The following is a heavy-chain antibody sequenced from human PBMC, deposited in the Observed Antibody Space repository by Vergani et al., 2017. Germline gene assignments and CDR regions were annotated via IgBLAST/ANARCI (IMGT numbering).Heavy chain of an antibody. CDR2: IFYSGST. J-gene: IGHJ3*02. Sequence: QVRLQESGPGLVKPSQTLSLTCTVSGGSFSSDGYYWSWIRQHPGKGLEWIGYIFYSGSTYYNPALQSRVTISIDMFKNQFSLKLSSVTVADTAVYYCAGGYDHSGFGAFDIWGQGTMVTVSS. D-gene: IGHD3-22*01. CDR3: AGGYDHSGFGAFDI. CDR1: GGSFSSDGYY. V-gene: IGHV4-31*04.